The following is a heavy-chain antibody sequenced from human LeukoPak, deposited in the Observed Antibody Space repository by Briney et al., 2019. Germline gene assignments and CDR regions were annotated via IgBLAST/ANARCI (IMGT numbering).Heavy chain of an antibody. V-gene: IGHV3-23*01. D-gene: IGHD6-13*01. CDR1: GFTVSSNY. J-gene: IGHJ5*02. Sequence: PGGSLRLSCAASGFTVSSNYMSWVRQAPGKGLEWVSAISGSGGSTYYADSVKGRFTISRDNSKNTLYLQMNSLRAEDTAVYYCAKDASSSRIWYNWFDPWGQGTLVTVSS. CDR3: AKDASSSRIWYNWFDP. CDR2: ISGSGGST.